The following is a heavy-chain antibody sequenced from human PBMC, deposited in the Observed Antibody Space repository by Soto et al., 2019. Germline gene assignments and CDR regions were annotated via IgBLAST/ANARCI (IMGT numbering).Heavy chain of an antibody. CDR1: GYSISSSNW. Sequence: QVQLQESGPGLVKPSDTLSLTCAVSGYSISSSNWWGWIRQPPGKGLEWIGYIYYSGTTYYNPSLKSRVTMSVDTSKNQCSRKLTSVTAVDTAVYYCARSEIQGPIDYWGQGTLVTVSS. CDR2: IYYSGTT. V-gene: IGHV4-28*01. J-gene: IGHJ4*02. CDR3: ARSEIQGPIDY.